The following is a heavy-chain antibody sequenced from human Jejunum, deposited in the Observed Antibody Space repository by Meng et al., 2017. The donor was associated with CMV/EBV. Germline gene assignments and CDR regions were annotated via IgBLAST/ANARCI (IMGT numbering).Heavy chain of an antibody. D-gene: IGHD2-21*02. CDR1: GVTFSAYA. CDR3: ATLPIFYYAMDV. J-gene: IGHJ6*02. V-gene: IGHV1-69*04. Sequence: SGVTFSAYASSWVRQAPGQGLEWMGRIIPVLGKPTYALKFQDRITITADKFTSTAYMELSSLRSEDTAVYYCATLPIFYYAMDVWGQGTTVTVSS. CDR2: IIPVLGKP.